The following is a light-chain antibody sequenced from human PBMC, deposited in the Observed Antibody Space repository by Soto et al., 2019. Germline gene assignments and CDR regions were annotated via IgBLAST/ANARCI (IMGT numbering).Light chain of an antibody. CDR3: QQYGSSPWT. CDR1: QSVSSSY. CDR2: GAS. V-gene: IGKV3-20*01. J-gene: IGKJ1*01. Sequence: EIVLTQSPGTLSLSPGERATLFCRASQSVSSSYLAWYQQKPGQAPRLLISGASDSATGIPDRFSGSGSGTDFTLTISRLEPEDFAVYSCQQYGSSPWTFGQGTKVDIK.